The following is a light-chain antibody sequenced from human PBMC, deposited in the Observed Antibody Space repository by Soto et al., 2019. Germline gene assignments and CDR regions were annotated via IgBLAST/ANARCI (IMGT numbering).Light chain of an antibody. CDR3: QQRFNWPRFT. Sequence: EIVLTQSPATLSLPPGERATLSCRASQSVSSYLAWYQQKPGQATRLLIYDASNRATGIPARFSGGGSGTDFTLTISSLEPEDFAVYYCQQRFNWPRFTFGQGTKLEIK. V-gene: IGKV3-11*01. J-gene: IGKJ2*01. CDR2: DAS. CDR1: QSVSSY.